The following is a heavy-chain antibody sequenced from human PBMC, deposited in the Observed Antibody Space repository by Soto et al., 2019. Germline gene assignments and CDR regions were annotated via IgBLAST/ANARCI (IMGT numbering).Heavy chain of an antibody. D-gene: IGHD6-19*01. Sequence: SETLSLTCSVCGGSISGSYWSWIRQSPGKGLEWLGYVYYTGSTNYSPSLRSRVSISVDTSKNEFSLRLSSVTAADTAVYFCARSDAVPGAHIDYWGQGTQVTVSS. CDR3: ARSDAVPGAHIDY. CDR2: VYYTGST. V-gene: IGHV4-59*01. J-gene: IGHJ4*02. CDR1: GGSISGSY.